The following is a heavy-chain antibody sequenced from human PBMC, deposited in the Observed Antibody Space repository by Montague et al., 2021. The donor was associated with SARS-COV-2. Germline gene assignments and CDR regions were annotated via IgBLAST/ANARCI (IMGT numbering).Heavy chain of an antibody. CDR1: GDSVSEHRAT. Sequence: CAISGDSVSEHRATWKWNTHSPSRRLEWLGRPYYRSKRYYDYAVSLKSRMTISPDTSKNQFSLQLSSVTPEDRAVYYCASDPRYSLSWSFDYWGQGTLVTVSS. D-gene: IGHD6-13*01. J-gene: IGHJ4*02. V-gene: IGHV6-1*01. CDR2: PYYRSKRYY. CDR3: ASDPRYSLSWSFDY.